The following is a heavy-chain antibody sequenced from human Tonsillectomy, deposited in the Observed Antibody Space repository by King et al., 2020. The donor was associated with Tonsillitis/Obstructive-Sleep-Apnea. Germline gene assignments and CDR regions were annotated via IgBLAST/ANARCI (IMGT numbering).Heavy chain of an antibody. CDR2: INHSGST. D-gene: IGHD3-22*01. J-gene: IGHJ4*02. V-gene: IGHV4-34*01. Sequence: VQLQQWGAGLLKPSETLSLTCAVYGGSFSGYYWSWIRQPPGKGLEWIGEINHSGSTNYNPSLKSRVTISVDTSKNQFSLKLSSVTAADTAVYNCARGWNACNSSGYYYFDYWGQGTLVTVSS. CDR3: ARGWNACNSSGYYYFDY. CDR1: GGSFSGYY.